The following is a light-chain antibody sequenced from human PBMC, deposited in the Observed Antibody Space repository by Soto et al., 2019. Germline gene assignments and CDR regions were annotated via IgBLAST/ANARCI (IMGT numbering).Light chain of an antibody. V-gene: IGKV3-20*01. CDR3: QQYCSPSIT. CDR1: QSVSSSY. CDR2: GAS. J-gene: IGKJ5*01. Sequence: EIVLTQSPGTLSLSPGERATLSCRASQSVSSSYLAWYQQKPGQAPRLLIYGASSRATGIPDRFSGSGSGTAFTLTISRLEPEDFAVYYCQQYCSPSITCGQGTRLEI.